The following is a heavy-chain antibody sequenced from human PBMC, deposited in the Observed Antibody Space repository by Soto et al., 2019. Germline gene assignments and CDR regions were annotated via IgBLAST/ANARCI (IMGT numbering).Heavy chain of an antibody. CDR1: GFTFSNQA. CDR2: ISASGAST. CDR3: SNEEQAGLLFRFVTVSHGDS. V-gene: IGHV3-23*01. J-gene: IGHJ4*02. D-gene: IGHD2-21*01. Sequence: EVQLLESGGDLVQPGGSLRLSCAASGFTFSNQAMSWVRQAPGKGLEWVSSISASGASTYYADSVKGRFTISRDQYKNTLYLQMNSLGAEDTAVYYCSNEEQAGLLFRFVTVSHGDSLGQGTVVTVSP.